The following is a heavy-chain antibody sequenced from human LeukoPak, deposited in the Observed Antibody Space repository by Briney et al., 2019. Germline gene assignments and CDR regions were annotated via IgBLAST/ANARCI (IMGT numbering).Heavy chain of an antibody. CDR3: ARRRSGSPDDAFDI. CDR1: GFSVTSNY. Sequence: PGGSLRLSCAASGFSVTSNYMTWVRQAPGKGLDWISIFYSGGRPHYADSMKGRFIISRDNSKNTLYLQMNSLRTGDTAVYYCARRRSGSPDDAFDIWGRGTLVTVSS. V-gene: IGHV3-53*01. J-gene: IGHJ3*02. CDR2: FYSGGRP. D-gene: IGHD1-26*01.